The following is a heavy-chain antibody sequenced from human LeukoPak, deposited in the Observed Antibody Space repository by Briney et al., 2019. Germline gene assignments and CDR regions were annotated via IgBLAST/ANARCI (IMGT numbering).Heavy chain of an antibody. V-gene: IGHV4-34*01. J-gene: IGHJ5*02. D-gene: IGHD3-10*01. Sequence: MTSETLSLTCAVYGGSFSGYYWSWIRQPPGKGLEWIGEINHSGSTNYNPSLKSRVTISVDTSKNQFSLKLSSVTAADTAVYYCARGSGSYYPWGQGTLVTVSS. CDR2: INHSGST. CDR3: ARGSGSYYP. CDR1: GGSFSGYY.